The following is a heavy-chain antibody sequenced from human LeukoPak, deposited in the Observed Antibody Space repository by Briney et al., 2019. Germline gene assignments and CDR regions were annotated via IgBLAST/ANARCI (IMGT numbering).Heavy chain of an antibody. CDR2: ISWNSGSI. Sequence: GRSLRLSCAASGFTFDDYAMHWVRQAPGKCLEWVSGISWNSGSIGYADSVKGRFTISRDNVKNSLYLQMNSLRAEDMALYYCAKEQDGGFDYWRQGTLVTVSS. J-gene: IGHJ4*02. CDR1: GFTFDDYA. V-gene: IGHV3-9*03. CDR3: AKEQDGGFDY. D-gene: IGHD3-16*01.